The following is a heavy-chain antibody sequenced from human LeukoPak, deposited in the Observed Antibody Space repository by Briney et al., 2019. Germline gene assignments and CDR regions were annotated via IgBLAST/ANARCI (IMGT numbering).Heavy chain of an antibody. Sequence: GGSLRLSCAASGFTFSSYGMHWVRQAPGKGLEWVPVKWYDGSNKYYADSVKGRFTISRDNSKNTLYLQMNSLRAEDTAVYYCARDSGLRYFDWLPDYWGQGTLVTVSS. CDR3: ARDSGLRYFDWLPDY. D-gene: IGHD3-9*01. V-gene: IGHV3-33*01. CDR2: KWYDGSNK. CDR1: GFTFSSYG. J-gene: IGHJ4*02.